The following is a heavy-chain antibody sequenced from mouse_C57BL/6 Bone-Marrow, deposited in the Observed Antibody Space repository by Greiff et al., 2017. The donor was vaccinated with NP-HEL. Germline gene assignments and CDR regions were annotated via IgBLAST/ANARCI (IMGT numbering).Heavy chain of an antibody. CDR2: INSDGGST. D-gene: IGHD4-1*02. CDR3: ARHGGLRHNWDSAY. V-gene: IGHV5-2*01. CDR1: EYEFPSHD. J-gene: IGHJ3*01. Sequence: EVQRVESGGGLVQPGESLKLSCESNEYEFPSHDMSWVRKTPEKRLELVAAINSDGGSTYYPDTMERRFIISRDNTKKTLYLQMSNLRSEDTALYYCARHGGLRHNWDSAYWGQGTLVTVSA.